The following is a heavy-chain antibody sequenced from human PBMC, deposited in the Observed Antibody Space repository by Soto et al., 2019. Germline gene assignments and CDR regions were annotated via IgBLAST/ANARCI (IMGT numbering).Heavy chain of an antibody. V-gene: IGHV4-30-4*01. Sequence: SETLSLTCTVSGGSISSGDYYWSWIRQPPGKGLEWIGYIYYSGSTYYNPSLKSRVTISVDTSKNPFSLKLSSVTAADTAVYYCASSFITPHTLDYWGQGNLVTVSS. CDR1: GGSISSGDYY. J-gene: IGHJ4*02. CDR3: ASSFITPHTLDY. CDR2: IYYSGST. D-gene: IGHD3-10*01.